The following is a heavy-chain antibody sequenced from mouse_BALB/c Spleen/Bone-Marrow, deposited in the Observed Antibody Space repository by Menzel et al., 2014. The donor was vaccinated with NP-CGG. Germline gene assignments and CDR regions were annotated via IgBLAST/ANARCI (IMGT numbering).Heavy chain of an antibody. Sequence: VQLQQSGAELVRPGVSVKISCKGSGYTFTDYAIHWVKQSHAKSLEWIGLISGYYGDAIYNQKFKGKATMTVDKSSSTGYMYLARLTSEDSAIDYCARSGKVRYDMDYWGQGTSVTVSS. J-gene: IGHJ4*01. CDR1: GYTFTDYA. CDR2: ISGYYGDA. V-gene: IGHV1-67*01. CDR3: ARSGKVRYDMDY. D-gene: IGHD2-14*01.